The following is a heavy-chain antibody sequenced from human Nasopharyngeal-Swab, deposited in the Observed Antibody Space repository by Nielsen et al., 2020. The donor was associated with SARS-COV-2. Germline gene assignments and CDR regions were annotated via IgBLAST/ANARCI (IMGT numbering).Heavy chain of an antibody. D-gene: IGHD3-22*01. J-gene: IGHJ4*02. V-gene: IGHV3-30-3*01. CDR1: GFTFSRYT. Sequence: GESLKISCAVSGFTFSRYTMHWVRQAPGKGLEWVAVISYDGSNKYYADSVKGRFTISRDISKNTLYLQMNSLRAGDTAVFYCASTPLDSSGYYYAFHYWGRGTLVTVSS. CDR3: ASTPLDSSGYYYAFHY. CDR2: ISYDGSNK.